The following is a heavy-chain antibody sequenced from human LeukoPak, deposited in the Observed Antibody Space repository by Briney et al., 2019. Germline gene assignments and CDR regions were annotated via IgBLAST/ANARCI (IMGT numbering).Heavy chain of an antibody. CDR1: GFTFSSYS. D-gene: IGHD3-10*02. CDR2: ISSSGSTI. CDR3: AELGITMIGGV. J-gene: IGHJ6*04. Sequence: PGGSLRLSCAASGFTFSSYSTNWVRQAPGAGLEGVSYISSSGSTIYYADSVTGRFTISRDNPKNTLYLQVNSLRAEDTAVYYCAELGITMIGGVWGKGTTVTISS. V-gene: IGHV3-48*04.